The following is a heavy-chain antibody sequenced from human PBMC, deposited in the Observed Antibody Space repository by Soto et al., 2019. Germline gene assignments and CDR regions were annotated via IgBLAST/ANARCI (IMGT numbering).Heavy chain of an antibody. CDR3: ARHAGRVPPVADPSPHYYFYHCMYV. Sequence: SSVRVSCKASGVSFSSYAISGVLQAPGRGLEWMGGIIPIFGTANYAQKFQGRVTITAEDSTSTACMELRSLRCEDAAVYYFARHAGRVPPVADPSPHYYFYHCMYVGS. V-gene: IGHV1-69*13. CDR2: IIPIFGTA. D-gene: IGHD2-15*01. J-gene: IGHJ6*02. CDR1: GVSFSSYA.